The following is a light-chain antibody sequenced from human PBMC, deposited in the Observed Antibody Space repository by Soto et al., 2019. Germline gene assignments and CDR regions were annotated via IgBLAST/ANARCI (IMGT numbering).Light chain of an antibody. Sequence: IVLTQSPGTRSLSPVEIATRSCRASQSVSNNYLAWYQQKPGQAPRLLIYGASNRATGIPDRFSGSGSGTDFTLTISRLEPEDFAVYYCQQYGSSGTFGQGTKVDI. CDR2: GAS. CDR1: QSVSNNY. J-gene: IGKJ1*01. CDR3: QQYGSSGT. V-gene: IGKV3-20*01.